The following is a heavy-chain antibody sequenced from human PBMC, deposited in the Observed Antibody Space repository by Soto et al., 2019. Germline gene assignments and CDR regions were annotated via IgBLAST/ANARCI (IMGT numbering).Heavy chain of an antibody. V-gene: IGHV3-15*01. Sequence: PGGSLRLSCAASGFTFSNAWMSWVRQAPGKGLEWVGRIKSKTDGGTTDYAAPVKGRFTISRDDSKNTLYLQMNSLKTEDTAVYYCTTDRRYDWGAFDIWGQGTMVTVSS. J-gene: IGHJ3*02. CDR3: TTDRRYDWGAFDI. CDR1: GFTFSNAW. D-gene: IGHD3-16*01. CDR2: IKSKTDGGTT.